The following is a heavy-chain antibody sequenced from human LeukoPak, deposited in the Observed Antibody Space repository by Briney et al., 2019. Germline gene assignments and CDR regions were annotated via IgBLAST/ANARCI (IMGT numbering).Heavy chain of an antibody. CDR2: ISSSSSTI. V-gene: IGHV3-48*01. CDR1: GFTFSSYS. CDR3: ARDSTIFQPDY. Sequence: GGSLRLSCAASGFTFSSYSMNWVRQAPGKGLEWVSYISSSSSTIYYADSVKGRFTISGDNAKNSLYLQMNSLRAEDTAVYYCARDSTIFQPDYWGQGTLVTVSS. D-gene: IGHD3-3*01. J-gene: IGHJ4*02.